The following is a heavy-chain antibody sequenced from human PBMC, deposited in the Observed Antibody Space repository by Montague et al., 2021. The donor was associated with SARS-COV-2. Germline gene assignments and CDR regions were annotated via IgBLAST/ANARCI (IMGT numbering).Heavy chain of an antibody. CDR3: AKLTTGYSYGTGDY. D-gene: IGHD5-18*01. J-gene: IGHJ4*02. CDR1: GFTFSSYA. Sequence: SLRLSCAASGFTFSSYAMSWVRQAPGKRLEWVSAISGSGGSTYYADSVKGRFTISRDNSKNTLYVQMNSLRAEDTVVYYGAKLTTGYSYGTGDYWGQGTLVTVSS. CDR2: ISGSGGST. V-gene: IGHV3-23*01.